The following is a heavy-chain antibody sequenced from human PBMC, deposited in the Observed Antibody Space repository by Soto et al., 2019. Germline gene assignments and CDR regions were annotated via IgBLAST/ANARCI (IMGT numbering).Heavy chain of an antibody. CDR1: GFTFSSYA. Sequence: EVQLLESGGGLVQPGGSLRLSCAASGFTFSSYAMSWVRQAPGKGLEWVSGISGSGDSTYYADSVKGRFTISRDNSKNTLDLQMNSRRAEDTAVYYCAKGVPGIAVAGTGYFQHWGQGTLVTVSS. V-gene: IGHV3-23*01. J-gene: IGHJ1*01. CDR3: AKGVPGIAVAGTGYFQH. D-gene: IGHD6-19*01. CDR2: ISGSGDST.